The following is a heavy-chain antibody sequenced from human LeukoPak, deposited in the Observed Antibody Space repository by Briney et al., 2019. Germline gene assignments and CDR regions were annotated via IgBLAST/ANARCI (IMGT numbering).Heavy chain of an antibody. CDR1: GFTFSSYE. CDR3: ARDRPYGGLNGFDY. D-gene: IGHD4/OR15-4a*01. J-gene: IGHJ4*02. CDR2: ISSSGSTI. V-gene: IGHV3-48*03. Sequence: PGGSLRLSCAASGFTFSSYEMNWVRQAPGKGLEWISYISSSGSTIYYADSVKGRFTIYRDNSKNTLNPQMNSLRAEDTAVYYCARDRPYGGLNGFDYWGQGTLVTVSS.